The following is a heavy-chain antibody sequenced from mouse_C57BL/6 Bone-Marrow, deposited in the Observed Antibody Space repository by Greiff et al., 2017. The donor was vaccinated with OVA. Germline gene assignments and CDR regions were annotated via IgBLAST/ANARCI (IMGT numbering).Heavy chain of an antibody. J-gene: IGHJ2*01. CDR3: TRGGSSWLYYFDY. D-gene: IGHD1-1*01. CDR1: GFTFSDAW. CDR2: IRNKANNHAT. Sequence: EVKLEESGGGLVQPGGSMKLSCAASGFTFSDAWMDWVRQSPEKGLEWVAEIRNKANNHATYYAESVKGRFTISRDDSKSSVYLQMNSLRAEDTGIYYCTRGGSSWLYYFDYWGQGTTLTVSS. V-gene: IGHV6-6*01.